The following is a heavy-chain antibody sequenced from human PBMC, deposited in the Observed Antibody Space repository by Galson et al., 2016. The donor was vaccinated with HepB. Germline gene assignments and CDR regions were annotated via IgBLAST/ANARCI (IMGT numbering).Heavy chain of an antibody. Sequence: SVKVSCKASGVTFSSHAISWLRQAPGQGPEWMGGIIHMFRSTYYAQKFRGRITITADKSTGTDYMELSGLTSEDTAVYSCAKSTYCGCHCYGWLDPLGQGTLVTVPS. CDR3: AKSTYCGCHCYGWLDP. CDR1: GVTFSSHA. CDR2: IIHMFRST. J-gene: IGHJ5*02. V-gene: IGHV1-69*06. D-gene: IGHD2-21*02.